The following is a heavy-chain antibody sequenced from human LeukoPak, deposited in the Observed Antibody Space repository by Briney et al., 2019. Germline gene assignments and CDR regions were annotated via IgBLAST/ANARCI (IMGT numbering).Heavy chain of an antibody. D-gene: IGHD5-18*01. V-gene: IGHV5-51*01. Sequence: GESLKISCKGSGYSFTSYWIGWVRQMPGKGLEWMGIIYPGDSDTRYSPSFQGQVTISADKSISTAYLQWSSLKASDTAMYYCAKSVDTAMVTLSYNWFDPWGQGTLVTVSS. CDR3: AKSVDTAMVTLSYNWFDP. CDR2: IYPGDSDT. J-gene: IGHJ5*02. CDR1: GYSFTSYW.